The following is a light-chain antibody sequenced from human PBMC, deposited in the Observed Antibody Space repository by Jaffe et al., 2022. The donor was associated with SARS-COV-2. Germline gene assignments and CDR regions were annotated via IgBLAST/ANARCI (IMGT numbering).Light chain of an antibody. V-gene: IGKV3-20*01. CDR1: QTVSSNY. CDR2: GAS. CDR3: HLYGAGTSPPFA. J-gene: IGKJ2*01. Sequence: ILLTQSPGTLSLSPGERATLSCRASQTVSSNYLAWYQQKPGQAPRLLIYGASSRATGIPDRFSGSGSGTDFTLTISRLEPEDLAVYYCHLYGAGTSPPFAFGQGTQLENK.